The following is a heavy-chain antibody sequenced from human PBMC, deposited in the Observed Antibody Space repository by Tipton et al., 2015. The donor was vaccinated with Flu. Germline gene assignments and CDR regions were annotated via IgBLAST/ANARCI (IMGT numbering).Heavy chain of an antibody. CDR2: IYPAGGGI. D-gene: IGHD1-1*01. CDR3: ARDKGGGTYTFDV. V-gene: IGHV1-46*01. J-gene: IGHJ3*01. CDR1: GYTFTSYN. Sequence: QSGPEVKKPGASVKVSCKASGYTFTSYNMHWVRQAPGQGLGWMGIIYPAGGGISYAQKFQGRVIMTRDKSTGTVHMELSSLRSDDTAMYYCARDKGGGTYTFDVWGQGTMVTVSS.